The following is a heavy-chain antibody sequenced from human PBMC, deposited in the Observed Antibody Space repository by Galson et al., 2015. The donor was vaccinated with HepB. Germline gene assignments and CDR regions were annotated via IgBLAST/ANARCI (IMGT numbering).Heavy chain of an antibody. V-gene: IGHV3-9*01. CDR3: AKDYWFDP. Sequence: SLRLSCAASGFTFDDYAMHWVRQAPGKGLEWVSGISWNSGSIGYADSVKGRFTISRDNAKNSLYLQMNSLRAEDTALYYCAKDYWFDPWGQGTLVTVSS. CDR1: GFTFDDYA. J-gene: IGHJ5*02. CDR2: ISWNSGSI.